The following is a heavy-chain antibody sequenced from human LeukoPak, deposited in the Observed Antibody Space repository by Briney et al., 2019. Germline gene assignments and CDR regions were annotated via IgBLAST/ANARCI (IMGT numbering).Heavy chain of an antibody. Sequence: ASVKVSCKASGYTFTSYYMHWVRQAPGQGLEWRGISNPSGGRTSYAQKFQGRVTMTRDTSTSTVYMELRSLRSEDTGVYYCARYYYASSGIAYWGQGTLVTVSS. J-gene: IGHJ4*02. V-gene: IGHV1-46*01. D-gene: IGHD3-22*01. CDR2: SNPSGGRT. CDR3: ARYYYASSGIAY. CDR1: GYTFTSYY.